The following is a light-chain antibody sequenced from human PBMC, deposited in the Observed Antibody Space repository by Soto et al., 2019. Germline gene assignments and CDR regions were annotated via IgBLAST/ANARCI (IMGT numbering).Light chain of an antibody. V-gene: IGKV3-15*01. CDR2: CAS. CDR1: QSVSSN. Sequence: EIVMTQSPATLSVSPGERATLSCRASQSVSSNLAWYQQKPDQTPRLLIYCASTRATGVPARFSGSGSGTEFTLTISSRQSEDFAVYYCQQYNNWPWTFGQGTKVEIK. CDR3: QQYNNWPWT. J-gene: IGKJ1*01.